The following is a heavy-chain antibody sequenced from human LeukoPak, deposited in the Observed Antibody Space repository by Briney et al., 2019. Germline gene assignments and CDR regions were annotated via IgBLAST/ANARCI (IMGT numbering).Heavy chain of an antibody. CDR3: ASRYSSSWYYY. Sequence: GASVKVSCKASGYTFIAYYIHWVRQAPGQGLEWMGIINPSGGSTTYAQNFQGRVTMTRDTSTSAVYMELSSLRSEDTAVYYCASRYSSSWYYYWGQGTLVTVSS. CDR2: INPSGGST. D-gene: IGHD6-13*01. J-gene: IGHJ4*02. V-gene: IGHV1-46*01. CDR1: GYTFIAYY.